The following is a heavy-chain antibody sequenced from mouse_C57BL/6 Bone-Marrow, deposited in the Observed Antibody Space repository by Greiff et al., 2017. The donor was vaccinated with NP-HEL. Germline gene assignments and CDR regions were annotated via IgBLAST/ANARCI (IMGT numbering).Heavy chain of an antibody. J-gene: IGHJ2*01. CDR1: GYTFTSYG. CDR3: ASGYYGYPYFDY. CDR2: IYPRSGNT. Sequence: QVQLKESGAELARPGASVKLSCKASGYTFTSYGISWVKQRTGQGLEWIGEIYPRSGNTYYNEKFKGKATLTADKSSSTAYMELRSLTSEDSAVYFCASGYYGYPYFDYWGQGTTLTVSS. V-gene: IGHV1-81*01. D-gene: IGHD2-2*01.